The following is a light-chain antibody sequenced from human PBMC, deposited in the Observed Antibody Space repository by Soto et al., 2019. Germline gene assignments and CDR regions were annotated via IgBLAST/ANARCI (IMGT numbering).Light chain of an antibody. Sequence: DMQMTQSPSTLSASVGDRVTITCRASQSISSWLAWYQQKPGKAPKLLIYKASSLESGVPSRFSGRGSGTDFTHTISSLQPDDFATYYCQESYTFGPGTKVDI. J-gene: IGKJ3*01. V-gene: IGKV1-5*03. CDR2: KAS. CDR1: QSISSW. CDR3: QESYT.